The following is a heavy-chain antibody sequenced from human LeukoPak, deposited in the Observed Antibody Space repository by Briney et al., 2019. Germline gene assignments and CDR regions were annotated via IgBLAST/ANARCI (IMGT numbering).Heavy chain of an antibody. J-gene: IGHJ4*02. CDR2: INPNSGGT. CDR1: GYTFTGYY. CDR3: ARDKKMASPYYFDC. Sequence: ASVKVSCKASGYTFTGYYIHWVRQAPGQGLEWMAWINPNSGGTNFAQKFQGRLTMTRDTSISTASMELSRLRSDDTAVYYCARDKKMASPYYFDCWGQGTLVTVSS. V-gene: IGHV1-2*02. D-gene: IGHD5-24*01.